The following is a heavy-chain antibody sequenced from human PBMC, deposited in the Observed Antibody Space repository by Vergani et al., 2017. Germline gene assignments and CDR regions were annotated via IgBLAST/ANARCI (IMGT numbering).Heavy chain of an antibody. CDR3: ARARYSSSGDQFDY. CDR1: GGSFSGYY. Sequence: QVQLQQWGAGLLKPSETLSLTCAVYGGSFSGYYWSWIRQPPGKGLEWSGEINHSGSTNYNPSLKSRVTISVDTSKNQFSLKLSSVTAADTAVYYCARARYSSSGDQFDYWGQGTLDTVSS. D-gene: IGHD6-13*01. J-gene: IGHJ4*02. CDR2: INHSGST. V-gene: IGHV4-34*01.